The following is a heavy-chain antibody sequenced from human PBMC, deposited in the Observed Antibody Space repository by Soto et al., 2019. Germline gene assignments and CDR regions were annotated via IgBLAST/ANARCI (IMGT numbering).Heavy chain of an antibody. J-gene: IGHJ4*02. Sequence: QVQLVESGGGVVQPGRSLRLSCAASGFTFSRYAMHWVRQAPGKGLEWVAVISYDESNKFYADSVKGRFTISRDNAKNTLYLQMNSLRAEDTAVYYCARDHYISGWNYFEYWGQGTLVTVSS. CDR3: ARDHYISGWNYFEY. V-gene: IGHV3-30-3*01. CDR1: GFTFSRYA. D-gene: IGHD6-19*01. CDR2: ISYDESNK.